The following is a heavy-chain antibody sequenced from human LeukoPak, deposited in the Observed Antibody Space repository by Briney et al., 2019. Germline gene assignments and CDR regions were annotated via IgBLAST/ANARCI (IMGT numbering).Heavy chain of an antibody. CDR2: ISSSSSYI. V-gene: IGHV3-21*01. CDR3: ARDSYPAYDFWSGYYWLDY. D-gene: IGHD3-3*01. J-gene: IGHJ4*02. Sequence: PGGSLRLSCAASGLTFSSYSMNWVRQAPGKGLEWVSSISSSSSYIYYADSVKGRFTISRDNAKNSLYLQMNSLRAEDTAVYYCARDSYPAYDFWSGYYWLDYWGQGTLVTVSS. CDR1: GLTFSSYS.